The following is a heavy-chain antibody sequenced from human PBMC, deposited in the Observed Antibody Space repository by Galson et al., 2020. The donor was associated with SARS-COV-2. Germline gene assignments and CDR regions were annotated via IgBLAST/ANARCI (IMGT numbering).Heavy chain of an antibody. CDR2: INHSGST. CDR1: GGSFSGYY. J-gene: IGHJ4*02. Sequence: SETLSLTCAVYGGSFSGYYWSWIRQPPGKGLEWIGEINHSGSTNYNPSLKSRVTISVDTSKNQFSLKLSSVTAADTAVYYCARGPPYGDYDYWGQGTLVTVSS. V-gene: IGHV4-34*01. CDR3: ARGPPYGDYDY. D-gene: IGHD4-17*01.